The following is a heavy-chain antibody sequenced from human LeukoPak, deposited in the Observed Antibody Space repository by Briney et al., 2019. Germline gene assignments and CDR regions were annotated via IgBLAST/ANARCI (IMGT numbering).Heavy chain of an antibody. CDR2: ISSSSSYI. CDR3: ARYYPGIAVAGPFDY. D-gene: IGHD6-19*01. CDR1: GFTFSSYS. V-gene: IGHV3-21*01. Sequence: PGGSLRLSCAASGFTFSSYSMNWVRQAPGKGLEWVSSISSSSSYIYYADSVKGRFTISRDNAKNSLYLQMNRLRAEDTAVYYCARYYPGIAVAGPFDYWGQGTLVTVSS. J-gene: IGHJ4*02.